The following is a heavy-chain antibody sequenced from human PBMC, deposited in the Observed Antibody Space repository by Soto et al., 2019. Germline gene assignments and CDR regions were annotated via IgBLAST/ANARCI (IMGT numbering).Heavy chain of an antibody. V-gene: IGHV4-34*01. CDR1: GGSFSGYY. CDR3: ARGGPWKVGYSSSWPKNSRIRNWFDP. J-gene: IGHJ5*02. D-gene: IGHD6-13*01. Sequence: KQSQTLSLTCAVYGGSFSGYYWSWIRQPPGKGLEWIGEINHSGSTNYNPSLKSRVTISVDTSKNQFSLKLSSVTAADTAVYYCARGGPWKVGYSSSWPKNSRIRNWFDPWGQGTLVTVSS. CDR2: INHSGST.